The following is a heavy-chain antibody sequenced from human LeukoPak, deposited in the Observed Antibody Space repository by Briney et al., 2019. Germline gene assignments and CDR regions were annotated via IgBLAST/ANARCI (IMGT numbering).Heavy chain of an antibody. CDR2: INLSGST. Sequence: SETLSLTCTVSGGSISSSNYYCSWIRQPPGKGLEWLGEINLSGSTNYNPSLKSRVTISGDTSKNQFSLKLTSVTAADTAVYYCARGGVSHSSDYAFDIWGQGTMVTVSS. D-gene: IGHD3-22*01. J-gene: IGHJ3*02. CDR1: GGSISSSNYY. V-gene: IGHV4-39*07. CDR3: ARGGVSHSSDYAFDI.